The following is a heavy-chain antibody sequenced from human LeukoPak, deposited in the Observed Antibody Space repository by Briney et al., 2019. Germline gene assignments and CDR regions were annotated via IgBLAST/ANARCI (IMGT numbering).Heavy chain of an antibody. Sequence: PGGSLRLSCAASGFTFSSYWMSWVRQAPGKGLEWVANIRQDGSEKYYVDSVKGRFTISRDNAKNSLYLQMNSLRAEDTAVYYCARGGWGELLWFGELLYLTQENLDYWGQGTLVTVSS. V-gene: IGHV3-7*01. CDR3: ARGGWGELLWFGELLYLTQENLDY. CDR1: GFTFSSYW. J-gene: IGHJ4*02. CDR2: IRQDGSEK. D-gene: IGHD3-10*01.